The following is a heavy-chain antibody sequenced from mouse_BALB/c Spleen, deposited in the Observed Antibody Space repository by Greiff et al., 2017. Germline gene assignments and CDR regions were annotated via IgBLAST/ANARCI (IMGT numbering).Heavy chain of an antibody. V-gene: IGHV1S81*02. CDR2: INPSNGGT. D-gene: IGHD2-1*01. Sequence: VQLQQSGAELVKPGASVKWSCKASGYTFTSYYMYWVKQRPGQGLEWIGEINPSNGGTNFNEKFKSKATLTVDKSSSTAYMQLSSLTSEDSAVYYCTRRCYGNFPFDHWGQGTTLTVSS. CDR3: TRRCYGNFPFDH. J-gene: IGHJ2*01. CDR1: GYTFTSYY.